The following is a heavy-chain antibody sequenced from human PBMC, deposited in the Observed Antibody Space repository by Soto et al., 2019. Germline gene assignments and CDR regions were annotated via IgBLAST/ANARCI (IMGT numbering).Heavy chain of an antibody. CDR2: IWHDGSNA. CDR1: GFTFSRHA. Sequence: QVQLVESGGGGVQPGRSLRLSCAASGFTFSRHAMYWVRQSPGKGLEWMTVIWHDGSNAYYADSVKGRFTVSRDNAKNTVYLEMGSLRADVTAVYYCARDVGSGDYVSVGGIMDVCGQGTTVTVSS. CDR3: ARDVGSGDYVSVGGIMDV. D-gene: IGHD3-10*01. V-gene: IGHV3-33*01. J-gene: IGHJ6*02.